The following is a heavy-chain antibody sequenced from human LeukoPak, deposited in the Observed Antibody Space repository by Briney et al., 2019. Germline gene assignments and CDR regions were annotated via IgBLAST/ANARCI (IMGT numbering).Heavy chain of an antibody. D-gene: IGHD3-10*01. CDR1: GFTFSSYG. V-gene: IGHV3-30*03. CDR3: ARDYRGSESPSIY. J-gene: IGHJ4*02. Sequence: GGSLRLSCAASGFTFSSYGMHWVRQAPGKGLEWVAVISYDGSNKYYADSVKGRFTISRDNSKNTLYLQLNSLRAEDTAVYYCARDYRGSESPSIYWGQGTLVTVSS. CDR2: ISYDGSNK.